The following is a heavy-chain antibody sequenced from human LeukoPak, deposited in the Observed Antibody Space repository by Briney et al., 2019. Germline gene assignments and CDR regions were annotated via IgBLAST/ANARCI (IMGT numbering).Heavy chain of an antibody. J-gene: IGHJ5*02. Sequence: NPYSGHTGYAQTFQGRVTMTRNNSLSTAYMELSSLRSEDTAIYYCARVTVLIPSANLWFDPWGQGTLVTVSS. CDR2: NPYSGHT. CDR3: ARVTVLIPSANLWFDP. D-gene: IGHD2-2*01. V-gene: IGHV1-8*01.